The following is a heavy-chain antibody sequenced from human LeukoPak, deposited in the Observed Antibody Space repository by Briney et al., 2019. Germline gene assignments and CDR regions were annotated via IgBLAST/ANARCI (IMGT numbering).Heavy chain of an antibody. J-gene: IGHJ4*02. CDR1: GFTFSNYG. CDR2: IWYDGSNN. Sequence: GGSLRLSCAASGFTFSNYGMHWVRQAPGKGLEWVAVIWYDGSNNYYADSVKGRFSISRDNSKNTLYLQMNSLRAEDTAVYYCAANFDIWGQGTLVTVSS. CDR3: AANFDI. V-gene: IGHV3-33*01.